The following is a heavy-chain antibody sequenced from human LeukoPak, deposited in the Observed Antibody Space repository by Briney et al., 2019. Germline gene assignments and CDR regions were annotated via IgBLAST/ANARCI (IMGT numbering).Heavy chain of an antibody. CDR3: ARVSRLTTFDY. CDR2: IYHTGDT. V-gene: IGHV4-38-2*02. CDR1: GYSISSGYY. Sequence: SENLSLTCTVYGYSISSGYYWGCIRQPPGKGLEWIGRIYHTGDTNYNPSLQSRVTISVDTSKNQSSLKLSSVPAADTAMYYCARVSRLTTFDYWGQGTLVTVSS. D-gene: IGHD4-17*01. J-gene: IGHJ4*02.